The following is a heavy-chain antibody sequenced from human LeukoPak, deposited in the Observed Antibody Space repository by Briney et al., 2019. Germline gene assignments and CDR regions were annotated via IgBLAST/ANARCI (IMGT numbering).Heavy chain of an antibody. V-gene: IGHV1-18*01. CDR1: GCTFTSYG. D-gene: IGHD3-22*01. CDR3: ARVAQHRYYYDTSDYRYYFDY. CDR2: ISAYNGHT. Sequence: GASVKVSCKASGCTFTSYGITWVRQAPGQGLEWMGWISAYNGHTNYAQNLQGRVTLTTDTSTSTAYMELRSLRSDDTAMYYCARVAQHRYYYDTSDYRYYFDYWGQGTLVTVSS. J-gene: IGHJ4*02.